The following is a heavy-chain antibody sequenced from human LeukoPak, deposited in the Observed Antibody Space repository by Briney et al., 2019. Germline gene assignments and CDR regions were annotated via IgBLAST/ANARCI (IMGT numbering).Heavy chain of an antibody. CDR2: ISYDGSNK. V-gene: IGHV3-30*04. J-gene: IGHJ3*02. CDR3: ARDQDGSGSYSYAFDI. CDR1: GFTFSSYA. Sequence: GGSLRLSCAASGFTFSSYAMHWVRQAPGKGLEWVAVISYDGSNKYYADSVKGRFTISRDNSKNTLYLQMNSLRAEDTAVYYCARDQDGSGSYSYAFDIWGQGTMVTVSS. D-gene: IGHD3-10*01.